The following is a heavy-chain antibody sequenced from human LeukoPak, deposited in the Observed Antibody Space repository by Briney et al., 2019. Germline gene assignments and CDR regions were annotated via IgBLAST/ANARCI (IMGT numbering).Heavy chain of an antibody. CDR3: ARLGRFLRVDYFDY. Sequence: GGSLRLSCAASGFTFSSYWMSWVRQAPGKGLEWVANIKEDGSEKYYVDSVKGGFTISRDNAKKSLYLQMNSLTADDTAVYYCARLGRFLRVDYFDYWGQGSLVTVSS. CDR2: IKEDGSEK. J-gene: IGHJ4*02. CDR1: GFTFSSYW. D-gene: IGHD3-10*01. V-gene: IGHV3-7*01.